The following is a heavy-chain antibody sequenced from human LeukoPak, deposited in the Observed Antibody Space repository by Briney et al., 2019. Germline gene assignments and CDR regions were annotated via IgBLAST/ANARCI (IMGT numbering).Heavy chain of an antibody. D-gene: IGHD3-3*01. Sequence: GGSLRLSCAASGFTFSSYDMHWVRQATGKGLEWVSAIGTAGDTYYPGSVKGRFTTSRENAKNSLYLQMNSLRAGDTAVYYCARGRRVAGFDYWGQGTLVTVSS. J-gene: IGHJ4*02. CDR1: GFTFSSYD. V-gene: IGHV3-13*01. CDR2: IGTAGDT. CDR3: ARGRRVAGFDY.